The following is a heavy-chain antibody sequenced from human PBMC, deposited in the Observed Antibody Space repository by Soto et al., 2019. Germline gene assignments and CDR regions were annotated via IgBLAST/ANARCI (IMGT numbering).Heavy chain of an antibody. J-gene: IGHJ6*02. CDR3: ARGGQSQCYTYYGMDV. V-gene: IGHV1-18*01. CDR2: INTHNGNI. Sequence: ASLKGSCDASGYVFTTYCISRVRQAPVPGLEWMGWINTHNGNINYSQKVQCRVTMTTDTSTSTAYRELRSLRSDDTAVYYCARGGQSQCYTYYGMDVWGQGTTVTVAS. D-gene: IGHD2-15*01. CDR1: GYVFTTYC.